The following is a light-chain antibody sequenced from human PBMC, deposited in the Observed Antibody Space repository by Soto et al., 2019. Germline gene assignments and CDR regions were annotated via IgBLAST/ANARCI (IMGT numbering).Light chain of an antibody. CDR3: SSYTSSSTYV. J-gene: IGLJ1*01. Sequence: QSALAQPASVSGSPGQSITISCTVTSSDVGGYNYVSWYQQHPGKAPKLMIYEVSNRPSGVSNRFSGSKSGNTASLTISGLQAEDEDDYYCSSYTSSSTYVFGTGTKVTLL. CDR1: SSDVGGYNY. V-gene: IGLV2-14*01. CDR2: EVS.